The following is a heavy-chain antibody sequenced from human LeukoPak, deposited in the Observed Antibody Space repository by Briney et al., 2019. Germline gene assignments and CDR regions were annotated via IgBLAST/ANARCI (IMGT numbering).Heavy chain of an antibody. CDR2: IYYSGST. J-gene: IGHJ4*02. CDR1: GGSISSYY. V-gene: IGHV4-59*08. D-gene: IGHD6-19*01. Sequence: SETLSLTCTVSGGSISSYYWSWIRQPPGKGLEWIGYIYYSGSTYYNPSLKSRVTISVDTSKNQFSLKLSSVTAADTAVYYCARHRRGYSSGWYEDWGQGTLVTVSS. CDR3: ARHRRGYSSGWYED.